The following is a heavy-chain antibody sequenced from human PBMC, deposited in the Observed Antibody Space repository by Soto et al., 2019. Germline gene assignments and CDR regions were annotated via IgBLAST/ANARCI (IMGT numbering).Heavy chain of an antibody. D-gene: IGHD2-21*02. V-gene: IGHV3-33*01. CDR1: GFTFSSCG. J-gene: IGHJ4*02. CDR2: IWYDGSNK. Sequence: QVQLVESGGGVVQPGRSLRLSCAASGFTFSSCGMHWVRQAPGKGLEWVAVIWYDGSNKYYADSVKGRFTISRDNSKNTLYLQMNSQRAEDTAVYYCARIMCGGDCYDFDYWGQGTLVTVSS. CDR3: ARIMCGGDCYDFDY.